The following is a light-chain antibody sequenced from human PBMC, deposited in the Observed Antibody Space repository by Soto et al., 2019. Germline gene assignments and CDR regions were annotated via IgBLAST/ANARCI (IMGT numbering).Light chain of an antibody. J-gene: IGKJ2*01. CDR1: QSIGSY. Sequence: DIQMTQSPSSLSASVGDRVTVTCRASQSIGSYLNWYQQIPGKGPKLLIYAASSLQSGVPSRFSGSGSGTDFTLTISSLQPEDFATYYCQQSYSLPLSFGQGTKLEIK. CDR2: AAS. V-gene: IGKV1-39*01. CDR3: QQSYSLPLS.